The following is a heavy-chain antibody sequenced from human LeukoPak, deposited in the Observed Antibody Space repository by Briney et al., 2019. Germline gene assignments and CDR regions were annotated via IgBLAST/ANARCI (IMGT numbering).Heavy chain of an antibody. CDR3: ARAPPPYMATE. D-gene: IGHD1-14*01. CDR1: RRPHRRSDYF. Sequence: SQTLFHTRNHPRRPHRRSDYFRRLNRQPPGKDLDRLECIHYSGTPYHHPALQSRHTMSVDTSKNQFSLKLSSVTAADTAVYYCARAPPPYMATEWGQGTLVTVSS. J-gene: IGHJ4*02. V-gene: IGHV4-30-4*08. CDR2: IHYSGTP.